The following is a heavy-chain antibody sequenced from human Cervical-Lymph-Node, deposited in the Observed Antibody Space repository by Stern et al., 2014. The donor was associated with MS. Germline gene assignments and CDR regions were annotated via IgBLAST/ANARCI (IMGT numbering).Heavy chain of an antibody. CDR2: IYWDDDK. J-gene: IGHJ4*02. CDR3: AHGLEIRLWAAY. Sequence: QVTLKESGPTLVKPTQTLTLTCTVSGFSLSTSGVGVGWIRQPPGKALEWLALIYWDDDKRYSPSLKSRLTITKDTSKTQVVLTMTNMDPVDTATYYCAHGLEIRLWAAYWGQGTLVTVSS. D-gene: IGHD5-18*01. CDR1: GFSLSTSGVG. V-gene: IGHV2-5*02.